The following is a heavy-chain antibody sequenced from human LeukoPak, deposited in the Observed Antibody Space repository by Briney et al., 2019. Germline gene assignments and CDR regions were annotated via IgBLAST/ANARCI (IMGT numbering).Heavy chain of an antibody. V-gene: IGHV1-18*01. CDR3: ARASSYSDSSGYYPS. D-gene: IGHD3-22*01. J-gene: IGHJ5*02. Sequence: ASVKVSCKASGYTFTSYGISWVRQAPGQGLEWMGWISAYNGNTNHAQKVQGRVTMTTDTSTSTAYMELRSLLSDDTAVYYCARASSYSDSSGYYPSWGQGTLVTVSP. CDR2: ISAYNGNT. CDR1: GYTFTSYG.